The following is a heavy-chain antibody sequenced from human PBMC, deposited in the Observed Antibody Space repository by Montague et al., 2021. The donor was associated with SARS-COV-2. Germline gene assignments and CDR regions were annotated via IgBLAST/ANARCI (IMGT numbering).Heavy chain of an antibody. CDR1: GFTFSSYG. V-gene: IGHV3-33*01. CDR2: IWYDGSNK. Sequence: SLRLSCAASGFTFSSYGMHWVRQAPGKGLEWVAVIWYDGSNKYYADSVKGRFTISRDNSKNTLYLQMNSLRAEDTAVYYCAGESGGGHYYYGMDVWGQGTTVTVSS. J-gene: IGHJ6*02. D-gene: IGHD5-12*01. CDR3: AGESGGGHYYYGMDV.